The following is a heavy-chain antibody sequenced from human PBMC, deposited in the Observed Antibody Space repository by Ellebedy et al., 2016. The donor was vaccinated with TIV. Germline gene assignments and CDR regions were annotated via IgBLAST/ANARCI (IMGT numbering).Heavy chain of an antibody. V-gene: IGHV1-46*01. D-gene: IGHD3-3*01. J-gene: IGHJ4*02. Sequence: ASVKVSXKASGYTFTSYYMHWVRQAPGQGLEWMGIINPSGGSTSYAQKFQGRVTMTRDTSTSTVYMELSSLRSEDTAVYYCAISHTIFGVVNYWGQGTLVTVSS. CDR2: INPSGGST. CDR3: AISHTIFGVVNY. CDR1: GYTFTSYY.